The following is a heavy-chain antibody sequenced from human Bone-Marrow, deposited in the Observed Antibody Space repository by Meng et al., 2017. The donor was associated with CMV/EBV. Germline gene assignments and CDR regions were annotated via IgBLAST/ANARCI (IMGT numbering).Heavy chain of an antibody. CDR3: ATSSRIAAAGVDY. CDR1: GFTVSSNS. V-gene: IGHV3-66*02. J-gene: IGHJ4*02. D-gene: IGHD6-13*01. Sequence: GGSLRLSCAACGFTVSSNSMSWVRQAPGKGLEWVSLIYSGGNTYYADSVKGRFTISRDNSKNTLWLQMNSLRAEDTAVYYCATSSRIAAAGVDYWGQGTLVTVSS. CDR2: IYSGGNT.